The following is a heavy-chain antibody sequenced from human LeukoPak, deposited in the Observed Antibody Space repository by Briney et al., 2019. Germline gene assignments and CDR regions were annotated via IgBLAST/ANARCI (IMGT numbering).Heavy chain of an antibody. J-gene: IGHJ6*03. CDR3: ATGLVPANYYYYYMDV. CDR2: VSAYNGNT. Sequence: ASVKVSCKASGYTFTSSGISWVRQAPGQGLEWMGWVSAYNGNTNYAQKLQGRVTMTTDTSTSTAYMELRSLRSDDTAVYYCATGLVPANYYYYYMDVWGKGTTVTVSS. CDR1: GYTFTSSG. D-gene: IGHD2-2*01. V-gene: IGHV1-18*01.